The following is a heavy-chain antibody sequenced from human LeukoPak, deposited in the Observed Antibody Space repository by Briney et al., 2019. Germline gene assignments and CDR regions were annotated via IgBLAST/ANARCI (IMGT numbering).Heavy chain of an antibody. CDR3: ARSVEAGYMDV. J-gene: IGHJ6*03. CDR2: IKQDGSEK. D-gene: IGHD3-10*01. V-gene: IGHV3-7*01. Sequence: GGSLRLSCAASGFTFSSYWMSWVRQAPGKGLGWVAHIKQDGSEKYYVDSVRGRFTISRDNAKNSLYLQMNSLSAEDTAVYYCARSVEAGYMDVWGKGTTVTISS. CDR1: GFTFSSYW.